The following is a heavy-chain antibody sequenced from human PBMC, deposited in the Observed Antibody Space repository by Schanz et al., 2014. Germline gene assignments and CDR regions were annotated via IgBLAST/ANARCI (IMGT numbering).Heavy chain of an antibody. CDR2: ITPDGSDK. J-gene: IGHJ3*02. V-gene: IGHV3-7*01. CDR1: GFHLSSYW. D-gene: IGHD2-21*01. CDR3: ARDRSAVEITPVDI. Sequence: EVQLVESGGGLVQPGGSLRLSCEGFGFHLSSYWMSWVRQTPGKGLEWVAIITPDGSDKWYVDSVKGRFTISRDNAKDSLHLQMNSLRAEDTAVYYCARDRSAVEITPVDIWGQGKMVTVSS.